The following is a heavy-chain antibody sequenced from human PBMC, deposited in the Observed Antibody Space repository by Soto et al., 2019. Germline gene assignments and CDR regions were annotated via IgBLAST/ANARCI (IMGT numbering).Heavy chain of an antibody. D-gene: IGHD4-17*01. Sequence: PSETLSLTCTVSGGSISSYYWSWIRQPPGKGLEWIGYIYYSGSTNYNPSLKSRVTISVDTSKNQFSLKLSSVTAADTAVYYCAREGSVTTKSSEIDYWGQGTLVTVSS. CDR3: AREGSVTTKSSEIDY. V-gene: IGHV4-59*01. CDR2: IYYSGST. CDR1: GGSISSYY. J-gene: IGHJ4*02.